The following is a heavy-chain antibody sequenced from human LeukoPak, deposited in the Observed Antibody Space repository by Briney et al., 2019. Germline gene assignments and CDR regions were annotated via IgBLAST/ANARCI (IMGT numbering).Heavy chain of an antibody. D-gene: IGHD2-2*01. CDR2: IKGNGAST. Sequence: GGSLRLSCAASGFTFENYGMSWVRQAPGKGLEWVSGIKGNGASTGYADSVKGRFTISRDNARKSLYLQMNSLRVEDTALYYCVSDLGYCSSTSCYADYWGQGTPVSVSS. J-gene: IGHJ4*02. CDR1: GFTFENYG. V-gene: IGHV3-20*04. CDR3: VSDLGYCSSTSCYADY.